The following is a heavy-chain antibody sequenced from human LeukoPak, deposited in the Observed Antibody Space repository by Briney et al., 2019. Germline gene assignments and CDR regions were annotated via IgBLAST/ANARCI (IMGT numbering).Heavy chain of an antibody. CDR3: ARGDTMIVVPNFDY. CDR1: GYTFTGYY. Sequence: ASVKVSCTASGYTFTGYYMHWVRQAPGQGLEWMGWINPNSGGTNYAQKFQGRVTMTRDTSISTAYMELSRLRSDDTAVYYCARGDTMIVVPNFDYWGQGTLVTVSS. J-gene: IGHJ4*02. D-gene: IGHD3-22*01. CDR2: INPNSGGT. V-gene: IGHV1-2*02.